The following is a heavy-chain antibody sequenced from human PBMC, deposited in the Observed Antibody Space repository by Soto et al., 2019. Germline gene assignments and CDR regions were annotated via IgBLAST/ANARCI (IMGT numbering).Heavy chain of an antibody. V-gene: IGHV1-46*01. CDR2: INPNGGYT. D-gene: IGHD2-21*02. CDR3: TRADSDVVILPDVRPLFDL. CDR1: GYDFFKYN. Sequence: ASVKVSCKTSGYDFFKYNMHWVRQAPGQGLEWMGVINPNGGYTRHAQKFQGRVIMTRDTSSKIVYMELSGLTSEDTAMYYCTRADSDVVILPDVRPLFDLWGQGALVTVSS. J-gene: IGHJ4*02.